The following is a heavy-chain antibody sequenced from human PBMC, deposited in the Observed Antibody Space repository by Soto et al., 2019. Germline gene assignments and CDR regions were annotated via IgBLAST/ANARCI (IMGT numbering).Heavy chain of an antibody. V-gene: IGHV4-31*03. CDR1: GGSISSGGYY. CDR2: IYYSGGT. D-gene: IGHD3-22*01. J-gene: IGHJ4*02. CDR3: ARGGYYDSSGYYHY. Sequence: QVQLQESGPGLVKPSQTLSLTCTVSGGSISSGGYYWSWIRQHPGKGLEWTGYIYYSGGTYCNPSLKSRVTISVDTSKNQCSLKLSSVTAADTAVYYCARGGYYDSSGYYHYWGQGTLVTVSS.